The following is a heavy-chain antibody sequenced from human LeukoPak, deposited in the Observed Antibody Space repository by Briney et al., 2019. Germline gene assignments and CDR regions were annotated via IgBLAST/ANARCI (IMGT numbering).Heavy chain of an antibody. CDR3: ARENYDYVWGSSLKDY. V-gene: IGHV3-74*01. J-gene: IGHJ4*02. Sequence: PGGSLRLSCAASGFTFSSYWMHWVRQAPGKGLVWVSRINSDGSSTSYADSVKGRFTISRDNAKNTLYLQMNSLRAEDTAVYYCARENYDYVWGSSLKDYWGQGTLVTVSS. CDR1: GFTFSSYW. CDR2: INSDGSST. D-gene: IGHD3-16*01.